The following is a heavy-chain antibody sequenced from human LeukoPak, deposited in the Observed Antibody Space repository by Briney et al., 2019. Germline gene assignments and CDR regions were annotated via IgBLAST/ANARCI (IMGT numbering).Heavy chain of an antibody. CDR3: ARHQVDSSGYYLYYFDY. CDR1: GGSISSSSYY. D-gene: IGHD3-22*01. CDR2: IYYSGST. Sequence: MSSEALSLTCTVSGGSISSSSYYWGWIRQPPGKGLEWIGSIYYSGSTYYNPSLKSRVTISVDTSKNQFSLKLSSVTAADTAVYYCARHQVDSSGYYLYYFDYWGQGTLVTVSS. J-gene: IGHJ4*02. V-gene: IGHV4-39*01.